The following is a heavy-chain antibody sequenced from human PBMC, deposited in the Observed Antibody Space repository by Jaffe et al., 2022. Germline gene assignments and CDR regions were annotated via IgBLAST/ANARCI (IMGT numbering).Heavy chain of an antibody. CDR2: IIPILGIA. Sequence: QVQLVQSGAEVKKPGSSVKVSCKASGGTFSSYTISWVRQAPGQGLEWMGRIIPILGIANYAQKFQGRVTITADKSTSTAYMELSSLRSEDTAVYYCAREGVFLFGEAKYYYYMDVWGKGTTVTVSS. J-gene: IGHJ6*03. V-gene: IGHV1-69*08. CDR3: AREGVFLFGEAKYYYYMDV. CDR1: GGTFSSYT. D-gene: IGHD3-10*02.